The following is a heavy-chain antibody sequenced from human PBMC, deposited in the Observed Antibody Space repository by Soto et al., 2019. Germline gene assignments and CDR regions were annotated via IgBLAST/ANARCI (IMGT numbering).Heavy chain of an antibody. D-gene: IGHD3-10*01. CDR2: ISAYDGNT. CDR3: ARGVTMVRGLTLFYFDY. Sequence: QVQLVQSGAEVKKPGASVKVSCKASGYTFPSYGISWVRQAPGQGLEWMGWISAYDGNTNYAQKLQGRGTLTTDTSTSTAYREVRSLRSDDTSVDYCARGVTMVRGLTLFYFDYWGQGSLVTVSS. CDR1: GYTFPSYG. V-gene: IGHV1-18*01. J-gene: IGHJ4*02.